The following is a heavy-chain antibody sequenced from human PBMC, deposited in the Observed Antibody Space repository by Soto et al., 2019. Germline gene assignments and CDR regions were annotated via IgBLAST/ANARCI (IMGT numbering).Heavy chain of an antibody. CDR1: GYTFTGHY. CDR2: SNPNSGVT. D-gene: IGHD6-13*01. CDR3: AKDASQKFRSSYLNDN. V-gene: IGHV1-2*02. J-gene: IGHJ4*02. Sequence: QVLLVQSGAEVKTPGASVKGSCKASGYTFTGHYTHWVRQAPGQGLEWMGWSNPNSGVTNYAQRFQDRVPLTRHTSIIKAKQELSRCTSHNPAVYYCAKDASQKFRSSYLNDNSGQGTLVTGSS.